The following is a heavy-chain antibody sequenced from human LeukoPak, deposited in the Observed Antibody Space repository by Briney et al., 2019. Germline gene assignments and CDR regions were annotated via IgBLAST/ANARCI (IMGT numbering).Heavy chain of an antibody. CDR1: GFTFRSYS. CDR2: ISGSNGYF. Sequence: GGSLRLSCAASGFTFRSYSLNWVRQAPGKGLEWVASISGSNGYFYYADSVKGRFTISRDNARNSLFLQMNTLRAEDTAVHYCAREVASSSWYDPYYYYYMDVWGKGTTVTVSS. CDR3: AREVASSSWYDPYYYYYMDV. J-gene: IGHJ6*03. V-gene: IGHV3-21*01. D-gene: IGHD6-13*01.